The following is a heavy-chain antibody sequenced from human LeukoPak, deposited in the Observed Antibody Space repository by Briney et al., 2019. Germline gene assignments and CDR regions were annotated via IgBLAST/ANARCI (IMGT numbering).Heavy chain of an antibody. V-gene: IGHV4-39*07. D-gene: IGHD2-21*02. CDR2: IYYSGST. J-gene: IGHJ5*02. CDR1: GGSISSSSYY. CDR3: ARESGDGLVVTPIGFDP. Sequence: SETLSLTCTVSGGSISSSSYYWGWIRQPPGKGLEWIGSIYYSGSTYYNPSLKSRVTISVDTSKNQFSLKLISMTAADTAVYYCARESGDGLVVTPIGFDPWGQGTLVTVSS.